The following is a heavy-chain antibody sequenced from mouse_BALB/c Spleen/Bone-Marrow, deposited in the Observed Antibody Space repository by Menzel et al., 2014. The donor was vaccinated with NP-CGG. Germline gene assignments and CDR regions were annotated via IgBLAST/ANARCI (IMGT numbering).Heavy chain of an antibody. Sequence: VHLVESGAEVVKPGASVKLSCKTSGYTFTNYWIQWVKQRPGQGLGWIGEIFPGTDTSYYNEKFKDKATLTVDTSSSTAYIQLSNLTSEDSAVYFCSRSYDYDEGAWFTYWGQGTLVTVSA. D-gene: IGHD2-4*01. CDR3: SRSYDYDEGAWFTY. CDR1: GYTFTNYW. J-gene: IGHJ3*01. V-gene: IGHV1S132*01. CDR2: IFPGTDTS.